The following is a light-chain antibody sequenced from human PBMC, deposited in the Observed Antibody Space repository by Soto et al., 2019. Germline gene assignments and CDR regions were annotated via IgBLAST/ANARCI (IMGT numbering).Light chain of an antibody. CDR2: EAS. CDR1: SSDVGGYNY. Sequence: QSVLTQPPSASGSPGQSVTISCTGTSSDVGGYNYVSWYQQHPGKAPKLMIYEASKRPSGVPDRFSGSKSGNTASLTVSGLQAEDEADYYCSLYAGSNNYVFGTGTKVTVL. V-gene: IGLV2-8*01. CDR3: SLYAGSNNYV. J-gene: IGLJ1*01.